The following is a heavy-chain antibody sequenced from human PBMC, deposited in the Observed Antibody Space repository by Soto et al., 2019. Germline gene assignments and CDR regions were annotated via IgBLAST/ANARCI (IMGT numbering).Heavy chain of an antibody. CDR1: GFTFSSYG. CDR3: AREGGGSRYWYFDL. D-gene: IGHD3-10*01. J-gene: IGHJ2*01. Sequence: QVQLVESGGGVVQPGRSLRLSCAASGFTFSSYGMHWVRQAPGKGLEWVAVIWYDGSNKYYADSVKGRFTISRDNSENTLYLEMNGLRAGDTAVYYCAREGGGSRYWYFDLWGRGTLVTVSS. CDR2: IWYDGSNK. V-gene: IGHV3-33*01.